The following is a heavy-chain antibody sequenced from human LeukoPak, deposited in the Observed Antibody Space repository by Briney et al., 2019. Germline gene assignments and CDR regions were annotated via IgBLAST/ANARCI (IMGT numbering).Heavy chain of an antibody. D-gene: IGHD2-2*01. CDR1: GYTFTNYY. Sequence: ASVKVSCKASGYTFTNYYMHWVRQAPGQGLEWMGIINPSGGSTSYAQRFQGRVTMTRDTSTSTVYMELSSLRSEDTAVYYCARGLGLSGILPAATTFDYWGQGTLVTVSS. CDR2: INPSGGST. J-gene: IGHJ4*02. CDR3: ARGLGLSGILPAATTFDY. V-gene: IGHV1-46*01.